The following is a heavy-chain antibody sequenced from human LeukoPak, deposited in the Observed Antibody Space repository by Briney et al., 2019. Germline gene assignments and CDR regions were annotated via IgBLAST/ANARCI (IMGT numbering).Heavy chain of an antibody. J-gene: IGHJ4*02. CDR1: GYTFTSYG. CDR3: ARSTTANNDY. CDR2: IIPIFGTA. V-gene: IGHV1-69*13. D-gene: IGHD1-14*01. Sequence: SVKVSCKASGYTFTSYGISWVRQAPGQGLEWMGGIIPIFGTANYAQKFQGRVTITADESTSTAYMELSSLRSEDTAVYYCARSTTANNDYWGQGTLVTVSS.